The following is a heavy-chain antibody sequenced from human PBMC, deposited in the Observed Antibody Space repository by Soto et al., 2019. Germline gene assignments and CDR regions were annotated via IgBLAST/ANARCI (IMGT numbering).Heavy chain of an antibody. CDR2: IYWDDDK. D-gene: IGHD2-15*01. Sequence: SGPTRVNPTQTLTLTCTLSGVSLTTPGVGVGWIRQPPGKALEWLALIYWDDDKRFNPSLKSRLAITRDTSKNQVVMTMTDMAPVDTGIYYCAHRQRTVVVGAPFDLWGQGSQVTVSS. J-gene: IGHJ4*02. CDR1: GVSLTTPGVG. V-gene: IGHV2-5*02. CDR3: AHRQRTVVVGAPFDL.